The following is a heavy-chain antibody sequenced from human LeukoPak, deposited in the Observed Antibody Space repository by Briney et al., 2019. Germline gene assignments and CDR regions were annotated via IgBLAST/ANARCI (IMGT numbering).Heavy chain of an antibody. Sequence: GGSLRLSCAASGFTFSSYAMSWVRQAPGKGLEWVAVISYDGSNKYYADSVKGRFTISRDNSKNTLYLQMNSLRAEDTAVYYCAKAKYCSSTSCSEGVYYYGMDVWGQGTTVTVSS. CDR3: AKAKYCSSTSCSEGVYYYGMDV. CDR1: GFTFSSYA. J-gene: IGHJ6*02. D-gene: IGHD2-2*01. CDR2: ISYDGSNK. V-gene: IGHV3-30*18.